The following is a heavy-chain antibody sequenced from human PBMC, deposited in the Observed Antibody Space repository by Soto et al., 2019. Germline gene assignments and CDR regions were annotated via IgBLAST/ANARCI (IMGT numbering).Heavy chain of an antibody. V-gene: IGHV3-30-3*01. D-gene: IGHD3-3*01. Sequence: QVQLVESGGRVVQPGGSLRLSCAASGFMFSRYAIHWVRQAPGKGPEWVAVISKDGSVKYYADSVRGRFSISRDKSKNTVYLEMNGMRDDDTAVFYCARSRSGAVPDSFGYWGQGTLVTVSS. CDR1: GFMFSRYA. CDR2: ISKDGSVK. CDR3: ARSRSGAVPDSFGY. J-gene: IGHJ1*01.